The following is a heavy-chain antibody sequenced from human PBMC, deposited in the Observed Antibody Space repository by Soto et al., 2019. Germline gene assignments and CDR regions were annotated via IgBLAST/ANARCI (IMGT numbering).Heavy chain of an antibody. CDR1: GYTFSNYG. CDR2: ISGYNGNT. J-gene: IGHJ6*02. D-gene: IGHD6-19*01. V-gene: IGHV1-18*01. Sequence: QVQLVQSGAEVKKPGASVTVSCKTSGYTFSNYGINWVRQAPGQGLEWRGWISGYNGNTNYAQTLHGRVTMTTDTSTGTVYMELRSLKSDDTAISYCSRFIMVGGWFDPNYYHGMDVWGQGTTVTVSS. CDR3: SRFIMVGGWFDPNYYHGMDV.